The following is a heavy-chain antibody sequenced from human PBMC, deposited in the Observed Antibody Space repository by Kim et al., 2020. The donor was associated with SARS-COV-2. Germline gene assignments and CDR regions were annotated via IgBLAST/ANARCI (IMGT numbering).Heavy chain of an antibody. CDR3: ARALQLWCLDP. CDR2: IYYSGST. D-gene: IGHD5-18*01. V-gene: IGHV4-31*03. Sequence: SETLSLTCTVPGGSISSGGYYWSWIRQHPGKGLEWIGYIYYSGSTYYNPSLKSRVTISVDTSKNQFSLKLSSVTAADTAGYYCARALQLWCLDPWGQGTLVTVSS. CDR1: GGSISSGGYY. J-gene: IGHJ5*02.